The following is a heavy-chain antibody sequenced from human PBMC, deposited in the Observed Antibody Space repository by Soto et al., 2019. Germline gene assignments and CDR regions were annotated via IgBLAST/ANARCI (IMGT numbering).Heavy chain of an antibody. Sequence: PGGSLRLSCAASGFTFSSYAMHWVRQAPGKGLEWVAVISYDGSNKYYADSVKGRFTISRDNSKNTLYLQMNSLRAEDTAVYYCARDTYCTNGVCYTGYYYYYYGMDVWGQGTTVTVSS. CDR2: ISYDGSNK. J-gene: IGHJ6*02. V-gene: IGHV3-30-3*01. D-gene: IGHD2-8*01. CDR3: ARDTYCTNGVCYTGYYYYYYGMDV. CDR1: GFTFSSYA.